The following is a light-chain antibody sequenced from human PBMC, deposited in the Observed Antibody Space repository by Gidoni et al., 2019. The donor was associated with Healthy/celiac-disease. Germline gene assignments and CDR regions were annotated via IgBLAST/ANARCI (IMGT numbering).Light chain of an antibody. CDR3: SSYTSSSTLEV. Sequence: SALTQPASLSGSPGQSITISCTGTSSDVGGYNYVSWYQQHPGKAPKLMIYEVSNRPSGVSNRFSGSKSGNTASLTISGLQAEDEADYYCSSYTSSSTLEVFGGGTKLTVL. V-gene: IGLV2-14*01. J-gene: IGLJ3*02. CDR2: EVS. CDR1: SSDVGGYNY.